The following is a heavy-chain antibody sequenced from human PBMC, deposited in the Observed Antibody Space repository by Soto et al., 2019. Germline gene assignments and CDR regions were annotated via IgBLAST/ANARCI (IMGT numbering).Heavy chain of an antibody. J-gene: IGHJ4*02. CDR1: GFSISTSGVG. Sequence: QITLKESGPTLVKPTQTLTLTCTFSGFSISTSGVGVGWIRQPPGNALEWLTLIYWDDDKRYSPSLKSRLTITKDTSKNQVVLTMTNMDPVDTATYYCAHRSYNNYLDYWGQGTLVTVSS. CDR2: IYWDDDK. D-gene: IGHD1-26*01. V-gene: IGHV2-5*02. CDR3: AHRSYNNYLDY.